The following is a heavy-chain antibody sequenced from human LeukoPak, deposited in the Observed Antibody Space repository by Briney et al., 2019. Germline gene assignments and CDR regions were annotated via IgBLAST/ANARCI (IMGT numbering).Heavy chain of an antibody. Sequence: GSLRLSCAASGFTFSDYYMSWIRQAPGKGLEWVSYISSSGSTIYYADSVKGRFTISRDNAKNSLYLQMNSLRAEDTAVYYCARDYGYYYYYYMDVWGKGTTVTISS. D-gene: IGHD3-10*01. CDR2: ISSSGSTI. J-gene: IGHJ6*03. V-gene: IGHV3-11*01. CDR3: ARDYGYYYYYYMDV. CDR1: GFTFSDYY.